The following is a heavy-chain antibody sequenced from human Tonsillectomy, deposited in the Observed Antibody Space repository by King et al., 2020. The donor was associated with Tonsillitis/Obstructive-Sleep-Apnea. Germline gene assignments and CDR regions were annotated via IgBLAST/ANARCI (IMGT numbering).Heavy chain of an antibody. J-gene: IGHJ4*02. Sequence: VQLVESGGGLVQPGGSLRLSCAASGFTFSSYAMSWVRQAPGKGLEWVSAISGSGGSTYYADSVKGRLTISRDNSKNTLYLQMNSLRAEDTAVYYCAKLTYYDILTGYFIPYYFDYWGQGTLVTVSS. CDR1: GFTFSSYA. V-gene: IGHV3-23*04. D-gene: IGHD3-9*01. CDR3: AKLTYYDILTGYFIPYYFDY. CDR2: ISGSGGST.